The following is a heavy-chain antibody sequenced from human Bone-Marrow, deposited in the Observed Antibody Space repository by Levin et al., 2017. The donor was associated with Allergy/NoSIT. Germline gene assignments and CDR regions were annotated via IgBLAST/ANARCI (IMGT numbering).Heavy chain of an antibody. CDR3: ARAGMIIFGGSQFDY. D-gene: IGHD3-16*01. V-gene: IGHV4-38-2*01. CDR1: NYSISSGFH. Sequence: TSETLSLTCAVSNYSISSGFHWGWIRQSPGKGLEWIASIYQSGSTYYNPSLKSRVTISLDTSKNQFSLKLSSVTAADTAVYYCARAGMIIFGGSQFDYWGQGTLVTVSS. CDR2: IYQSGST. J-gene: IGHJ4*02.